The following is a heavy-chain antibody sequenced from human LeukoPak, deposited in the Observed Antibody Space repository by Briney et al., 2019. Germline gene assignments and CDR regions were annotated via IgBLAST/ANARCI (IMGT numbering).Heavy chain of an antibody. V-gene: IGHV4-30-2*01. CDR1: GGSLSSGGYS. J-gene: IGHJ5*02. D-gene: IGHD1-1*01. Sequence: SETLSLTCAVSGGSLSSGGYSWGWIRQPPGKGLEWIGYIYHSGSTYYNPSLKSRVTISVDRSKNQFSLKLSSVTAADTAVYYCARAGTTAWFDPWGQGTLVTVSS. CDR2: IYHSGST. CDR3: ARAGTTAWFDP.